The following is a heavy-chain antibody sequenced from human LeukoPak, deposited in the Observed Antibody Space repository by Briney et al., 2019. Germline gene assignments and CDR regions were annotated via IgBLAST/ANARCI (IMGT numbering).Heavy chain of an antibody. CDR1: GGSISSYY. Sequence: PSETLSLTCTVSGGSISSYYWSWIRQPAGKGLERIGRIYTSGSTNYNPSLKSRVTMSVDTSKNQFSLKLSSVTAADTAVYYCATFGYSYGSISPPFDYWGQGTLVTVSS. CDR3: ATFGYSYGSISPPFDY. J-gene: IGHJ4*02. CDR2: IYTSGST. V-gene: IGHV4-4*07. D-gene: IGHD5-18*01.